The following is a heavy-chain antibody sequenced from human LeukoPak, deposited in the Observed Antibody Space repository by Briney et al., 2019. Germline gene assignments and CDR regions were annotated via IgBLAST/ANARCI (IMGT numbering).Heavy chain of an antibody. Sequence: GGSLRLSCAASGFTFSRYWMSWIRQAPGKGLEWVANIKQDGSEKYYVDSVKGRFTISRDNAKNSLSLQMNSLRAEDTAVYYCASVSITVPERDYMDVWGKGTTVTVSS. V-gene: IGHV3-7*01. CDR3: ASVSITVPERDYMDV. CDR1: GFTFSRYW. CDR2: IKQDGSEK. J-gene: IGHJ6*03. D-gene: IGHD6-19*01.